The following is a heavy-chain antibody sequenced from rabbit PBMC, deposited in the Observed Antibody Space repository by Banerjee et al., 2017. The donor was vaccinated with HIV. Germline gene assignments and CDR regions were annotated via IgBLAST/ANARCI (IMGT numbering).Heavy chain of an antibody. D-gene: IGHD1-1*01. Sequence: QEQLVESRGGLVQPEGSLTLTCKASGFTLSSYYMWWVRQAPGKGLELIGYIYTGDGSAYYASWAKGRFTISKTSSTTVTLQMTSLTVADTATYFCAREGTSSSVYFDLWGPGTLVTVS. V-gene: IGHV1S45*01. CDR1: GFTLSSYY. J-gene: IGHJ6*01. CDR2: IYTGDGSA. CDR3: AREGTSSSVYFDL.